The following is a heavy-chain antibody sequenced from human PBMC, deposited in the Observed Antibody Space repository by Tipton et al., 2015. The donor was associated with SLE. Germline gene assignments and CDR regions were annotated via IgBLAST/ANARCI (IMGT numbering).Heavy chain of an antibody. CDR3: AREGPRSRAFDI. Sequence: TLSLTCSVSGVSIITYFWSWIRQPPGKGLEWIGYIYDSGSANYSPSLKSRVTISLDTSKSQFSLRLSSVTAADTAIYFCAREGPRSRAFDIWGPGTMVTVSS. CDR1: GVSIITYF. J-gene: IGHJ3*02. CDR2: IYDSGSA. V-gene: IGHV4-59*01.